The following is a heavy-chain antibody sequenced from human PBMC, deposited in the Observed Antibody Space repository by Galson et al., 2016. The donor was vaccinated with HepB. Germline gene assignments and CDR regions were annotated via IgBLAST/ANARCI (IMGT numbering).Heavy chain of an antibody. V-gene: IGHV4-39*01. CDR3: ALGRYGDGDGADV. Sequence: SETLSLTCSVSGGSISSSIYYWAWIRQPPGKGLEWIGSGYYRGPYHNPSLKSRVTISEDTSKNQFALDLSSVTAADTAVYYCALGRYGDGDGADVWGQGTTVTVSS. D-gene: IGHD4-17*01. CDR1: GGSISSSIYY. J-gene: IGHJ6*02. CDR2: GYYRGP.